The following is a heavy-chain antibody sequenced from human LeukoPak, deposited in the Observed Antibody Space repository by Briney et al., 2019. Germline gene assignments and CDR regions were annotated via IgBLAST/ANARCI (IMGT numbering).Heavy chain of an antibody. V-gene: IGHV4-39*07. CDR3: ARGYYDSSGYTTMDV. Sequence: SETLSLTCTVSGGSISSGGYYWSWIRQPPGKGLEWIGEINHSGSTNYNPSLKSRVTISVDTSKNQSSLKLSSVTAADTAVYYCARGYYDSSGYTTMDVWGQGTTVTVSS. CDR2: INHSGST. J-gene: IGHJ6*02. D-gene: IGHD3-22*01. CDR1: GGSISSGGYY.